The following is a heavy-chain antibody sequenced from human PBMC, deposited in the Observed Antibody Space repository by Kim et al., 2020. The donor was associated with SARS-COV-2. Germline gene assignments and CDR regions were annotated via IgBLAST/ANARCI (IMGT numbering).Heavy chain of an antibody. CDR3: ARGEEAYYYGSDDGLDV. J-gene: IGHJ6*02. Sequence: VKGRCTISRDNAKNSLYLQMNSLRAEDTAVYYCARGEEAYYYGSDDGLDVWGQGTTVTVSS. V-gene: IGHV3-11*06. D-gene: IGHD3-10*01.